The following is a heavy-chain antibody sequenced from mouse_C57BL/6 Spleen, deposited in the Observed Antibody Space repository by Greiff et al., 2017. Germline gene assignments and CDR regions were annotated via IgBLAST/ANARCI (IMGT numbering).Heavy chain of an antibody. J-gene: IGHJ4*01. CDR2: INPNSGGT. CDR1: GYPFTDYY. D-gene: IGHD2-4*01. Sequence: VQLQQSGPELVKPGASVKISCKASGYPFTDYYMNWVKQSPGKSLEWIGDINPNSGGTSYNQKFKGKATLTVDKSSSTAYLELRSLTSEDAAVYYCARVAYDYDRDDYAMDYWGQGTSVTVSS. CDR3: ARVAYDYDRDDYAMDY. V-gene: IGHV1-26*01.